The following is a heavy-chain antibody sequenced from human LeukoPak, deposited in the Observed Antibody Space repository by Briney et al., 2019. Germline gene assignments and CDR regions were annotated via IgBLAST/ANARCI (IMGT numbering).Heavy chain of an antibody. CDR3: ARGQDIVATIPLDY. CDR2: IIPIFGTA. Sequence: ASVKVSCKASGGTFSSYAISWVRQAPGQGLEWMGGIIPIFGTANYAQKFQGRVTITADKSTSTAYMELSSLRSEDTAVYYCARGQDIVATIPLDYWGQGTLVTVSS. D-gene: IGHD5-12*01. J-gene: IGHJ4*02. CDR1: GGTFSSYA. V-gene: IGHV1-69*06.